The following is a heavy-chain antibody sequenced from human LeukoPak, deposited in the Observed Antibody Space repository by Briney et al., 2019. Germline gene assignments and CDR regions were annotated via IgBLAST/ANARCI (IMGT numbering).Heavy chain of an antibody. CDR1: GGSISSSSYY. J-gene: IGHJ4*02. Sequence: PSETLSLTCTVSGGSISSSSYYWGWIRQPPGEGLEWIGSIYYSGSTYYNPSLKSRVTISVDTSKNQFSLKLSSVTAADTAVYYCARGSLYSYGYPTTYFDYWGQGTLVTVSS. CDR3: ARGSLYSYGYPTTYFDY. CDR2: IYYSGST. D-gene: IGHD5-18*01. V-gene: IGHV4-39*07.